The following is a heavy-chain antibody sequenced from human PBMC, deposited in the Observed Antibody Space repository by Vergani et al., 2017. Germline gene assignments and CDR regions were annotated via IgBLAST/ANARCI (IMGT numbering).Heavy chain of an antibody. V-gene: IGHV1-46*03. J-gene: IGHJ4*02. CDR1: GYPFSNYY. D-gene: IGHD3-9*01. CDR3: ARGDYGILTGYRY. Sequence: QVQVVQSGAEVKKSGASVNVSCKTSGYPFSNYYMHWVRQAPGQGLEWMGIINPSGGHTNYAPKFQGRVTMTRDTSTSTVYMELSSLRSEDTAIYYCARGDYGILTGYRYWGQGTLVTVSA. CDR2: INPSGGHT.